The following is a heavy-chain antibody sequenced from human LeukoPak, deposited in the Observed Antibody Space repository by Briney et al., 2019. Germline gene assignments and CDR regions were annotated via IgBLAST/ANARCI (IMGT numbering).Heavy chain of an antibody. Sequence: PGGSLRLSCAASGFTFRTSAFSWVRQSPGRGLEWVSTVGTDSDTYYADSVKGRFTISRDNSKNTVYQQMTGLRADDTAVYYCAKKTPGIHPFDSWGQGTLVTVSP. CDR1: GFTFRTSA. J-gene: IGHJ4*02. CDR3: AKKTPGIHPFDS. CDR2: VGTDSDT. D-gene: IGHD6-13*01. V-gene: IGHV3-23*01.